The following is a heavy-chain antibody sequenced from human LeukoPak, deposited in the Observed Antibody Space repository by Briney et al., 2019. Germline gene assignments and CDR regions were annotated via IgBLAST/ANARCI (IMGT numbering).Heavy chain of an antibody. CDR1: GGSISSSSYY. V-gene: IGHV4-39*07. CDR2: INHSGST. D-gene: IGHD3-9*01. J-gene: IGHJ6*03. Sequence: PSETLSLTCTVSGGSISSSSYYWSWIRQPPGKGLEWIGEINHSGSTNYNPSLKSRVTISVDTSKNQFSLKLSSVTAADTAVYYCARATGYRTLYYYYYMDVWGKGTTVTISS. CDR3: ARATGYRTLYYYYYMDV.